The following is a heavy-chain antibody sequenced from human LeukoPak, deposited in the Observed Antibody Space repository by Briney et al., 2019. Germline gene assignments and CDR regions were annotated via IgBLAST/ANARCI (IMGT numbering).Heavy chain of an antibody. Sequence: GGSLRLSCAASGITVSSNYMIWVRQAPGKGLEWVSVIYSGGSTYYADSVKGRFTISRDNSKNTLYLQMNSLRAEDTAVYYCARGGENEQLRFLEWLLSPNFDYWGQGTLVTVSS. J-gene: IGHJ4*02. CDR3: ARGGENEQLRFLEWLLSPNFDY. CDR1: GITVSSNY. D-gene: IGHD3-3*01. CDR2: IYSGGST. V-gene: IGHV3-66*02.